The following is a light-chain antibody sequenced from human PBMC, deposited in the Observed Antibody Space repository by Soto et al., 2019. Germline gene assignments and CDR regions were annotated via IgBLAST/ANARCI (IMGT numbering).Light chain of an antibody. V-gene: IGLV1-44*01. J-gene: IGLJ3*02. CDR2: GNN. CDR1: ISNIGTNT. Sequence: QSVVTQPPSASGTPGQNVTISCSGGISNIGTNTVNWFQHLPGTAPKLLIYGNNQRPSGVPDRISGSKSGTSASLAISGLQSEDEDDYFCAAWDDSLNGWVFGGGTKVTVL. CDR3: AAWDDSLNGWV.